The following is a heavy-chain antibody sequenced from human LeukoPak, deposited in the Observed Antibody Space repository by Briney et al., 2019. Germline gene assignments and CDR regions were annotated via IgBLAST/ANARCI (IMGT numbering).Heavy chain of an antibody. D-gene: IGHD3-16*01. V-gene: IGHV4-39*01. J-gene: IGHJ3*02. CDR1: AGSFSSSSYY. CDR2: IYYSGST. CDR3: ARAGWGKGAFDI. Sequence: TSSETLSRTCTVSAGSFSSSSYYWDWIRQPPGKGLEWIGSIYYSGSTYYNPSLKSRVTMSVDTSKNQFSLKLSSVTAADTAVYYCARAGWGKGAFDIWGQGTMVTVSS.